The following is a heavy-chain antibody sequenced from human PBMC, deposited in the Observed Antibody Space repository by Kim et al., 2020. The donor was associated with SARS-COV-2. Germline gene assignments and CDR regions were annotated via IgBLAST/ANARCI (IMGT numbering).Heavy chain of an antibody. CDR2: IYHSGST. CDR3: ARAAKLLWFGEPQPYYYYGMDV. J-gene: IGHJ6*02. Sequence: SETLSLTCAVSGGSISSSNWWSWVRQPPGKGLEWIGEIYHSGSTNYNPSLKSRVTISVDKSKNQFSLKLSSVTAADTAVYYCARAAKLLWFGEPQPYYYYGMDVWGQGTTGTVSS. CDR1: GGSISSSNW. V-gene: IGHV4-4*02. D-gene: IGHD3-10*01.